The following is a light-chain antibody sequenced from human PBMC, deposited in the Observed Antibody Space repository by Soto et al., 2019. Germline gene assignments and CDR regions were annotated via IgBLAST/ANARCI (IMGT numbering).Light chain of an antibody. CDR2: GAS. CDR3: QQRNNWPIT. V-gene: IGKV3-15*01. Sequence: EIVMTQSPATLSVSPGERATLSCRASQSVSNNLAWYQQKPGQGPRLLIFGASTRASGIPARFSGSGSGTEFTLTISSLEPEDFAVYYCQQRNNWPITFGQGTRLEIK. J-gene: IGKJ5*01. CDR1: QSVSNN.